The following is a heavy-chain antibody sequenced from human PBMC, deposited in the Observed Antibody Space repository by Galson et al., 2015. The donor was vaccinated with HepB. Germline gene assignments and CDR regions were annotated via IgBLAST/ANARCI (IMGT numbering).Heavy chain of an antibody. J-gene: IGHJ5*02. CDR2: INGPYNT. D-gene: IGHD4-23*01. Sequence: SLRLSCAASGLTFSGYTMTWVRQAPGKGLEWVSGINGPYNTFYADSVKGRFTISRDNFKNTLYLEMNNLRKADTAMYYCAKDPGRAVITSSKWFDPWGQGALVTVSS. V-gene: IGHV3-23*01. CDR1: GLTFSGYT. CDR3: AKDPGRAVITSSKWFDP.